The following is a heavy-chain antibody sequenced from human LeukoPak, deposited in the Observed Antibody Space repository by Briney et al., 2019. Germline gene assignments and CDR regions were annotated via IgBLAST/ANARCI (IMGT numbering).Heavy chain of an antibody. CDR1: GYTFTGYY. V-gene: IGHV1-2*02. CDR2: INPNSGGT. Sequence: ASVKVSCKASGYTFTGYYMHWVRQAPGQGLERMGWINPNSGGTNYAQKFQGRVTMARGTSISTAYMELSRLRSDDTAVYYCASGPGIAAAGYFDYWGQGTLVTVSS. J-gene: IGHJ4*02. CDR3: ASGPGIAAAGYFDY. D-gene: IGHD6-13*01.